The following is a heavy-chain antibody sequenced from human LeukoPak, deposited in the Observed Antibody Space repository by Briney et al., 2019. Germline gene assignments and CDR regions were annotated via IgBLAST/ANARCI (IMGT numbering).Heavy chain of an antibody. CDR3: AREDDGFDY. V-gene: IGHV3-33*01. CDR1: GYTFTSYY. Sequence: SCKASGYTFTSYYMHWVRQAPGKGLEWVAVIWYDGSNKYYADSVKGRFTISRDNSKNTLYLQMNSLRAEDTAVYYCAREDDGFDYWGQGTLVTVSS. CDR2: IWYDGSNK. D-gene: IGHD1-1*01. J-gene: IGHJ4*02.